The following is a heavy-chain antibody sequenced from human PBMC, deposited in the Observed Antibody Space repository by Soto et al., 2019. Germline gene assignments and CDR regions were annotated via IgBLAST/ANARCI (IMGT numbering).Heavy chain of an antibody. D-gene: IGHD5-12*01. Sequence: QVQLVQSGAEGKKPGSSVKVSCKASGGTFSNYAINWVRQAPGQGLEWMGGIIPIFGTANYAQKFQGRVTITADESTSTAYLVLSSLRSEDTAVYYCARPVEMATISRSYLFYWGQGTLVTVSS. CDR1: GGTFSNYA. CDR3: ARPVEMATISRSYLFY. CDR2: IIPIFGTA. J-gene: IGHJ4*02. V-gene: IGHV1-69*01.